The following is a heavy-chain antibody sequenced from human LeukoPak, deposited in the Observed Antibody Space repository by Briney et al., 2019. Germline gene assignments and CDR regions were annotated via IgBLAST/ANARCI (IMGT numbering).Heavy chain of an antibody. CDR2: ISGSGGTT. CDR1: GFTFSSYD. J-gene: IGHJ4*02. CDR3: AVRFDY. D-gene: IGHD3-16*02. Sequence: GGSLRLSCAASGFTFSSYDMNWVRQAPGKGREWVSEISGSGGTTYYADSVKGRFTISRDNAKNSLYLQMNSLRAEDTAVYYCAVRFDYWGQGILVTVSS. V-gene: IGHV3-23*01.